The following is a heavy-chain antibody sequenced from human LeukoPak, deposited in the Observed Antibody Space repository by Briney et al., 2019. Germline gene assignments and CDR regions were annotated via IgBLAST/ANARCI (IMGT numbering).Heavy chain of an antibody. CDR2: ISGSGGST. Sequence: GGSLRLSCAASGFTFSSYAMSWVRQAPGKGLEWVSAISGSGGSTYYADSVKGRFTISRDNSKNTLYLQMNSLRAEDTAVYYCAKEIDSSGYYYVFDYWCQGTLVTVSS. CDR1: GFTFSSYA. V-gene: IGHV3-23*01. D-gene: IGHD3-22*01. CDR3: AKEIDSSGYYYVFDY. J-gene: IGHJ4*02.